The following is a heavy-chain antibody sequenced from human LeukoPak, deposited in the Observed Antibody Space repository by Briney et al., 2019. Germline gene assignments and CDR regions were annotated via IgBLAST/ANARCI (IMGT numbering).Heavy chain of an antibody. D-gene: IGHD2-15*01. CDR3: ARHSGGSCDY. J-gene: IGHJ4*02. V-gene: IGHV4-39*01. Sequence: SETLSLTCTVSGGSISSSSYYWGWIRPPPGKGLEWTGSVYYSGNTYYNPSLKSRVTISVDTSKNQFSLKLSSVTAADTAVYYCARHSGGSCDYWGQGTLVTVSS. CDR1: GGSISSSSYY. CDR2: VYYSGNT.